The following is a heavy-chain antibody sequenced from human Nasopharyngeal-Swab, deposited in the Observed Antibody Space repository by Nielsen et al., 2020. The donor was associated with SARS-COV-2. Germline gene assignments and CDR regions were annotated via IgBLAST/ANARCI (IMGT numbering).Heavy chain of an antibody. V-gene: IGHV1-18*01. J-gene: IGHJ5*02. Sequence: ASVKVSCKASGYTFNSYGISWVRQAPGQGLEWMGWISAYNGNTDYAQKFQGRVTITRDTSASTAYMELSSLRSEDTAVYYCARDTQMVYATPGWFDPWGQGTLVTVSS. CDR3: ARDTQMVYATPGWFDP. CDR2: ISAYNGNT. CDR1: GYTFNSYG. D-gene: IGHD2-8*01.